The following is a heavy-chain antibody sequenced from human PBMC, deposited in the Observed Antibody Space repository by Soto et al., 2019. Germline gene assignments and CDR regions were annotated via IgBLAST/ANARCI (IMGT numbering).Heavy chain of an antibody. J-gene: IGHJ4*02. V-gene: IGHV1-18*01. Sequence: GASVKVSCKASGYTFTSYGISWVRQAPGQGLEWMGWISAYNGNTNYAQKLQGRVTMTTDTSTSTAYMELRSLRSDDTAVYYCARSLWFGELLPEYSGYDRHFDYWGQGTLVTVSS. D-gene: IGHD3-10*01. CDR1: GYTFTSYG. CDR3: ARSLWFGELLPEYSGYDRHFDY. CDR2: ISAYNGNT.